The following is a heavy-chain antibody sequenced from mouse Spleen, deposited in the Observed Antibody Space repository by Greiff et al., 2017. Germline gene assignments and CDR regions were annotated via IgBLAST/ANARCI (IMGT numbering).Heavy chain of an antibody. Sequence: EVMLVESGGGLVQPGGSRKLSCAASGFTFSSFGMHWVRQAPEKGLEWVAYISSGSSTIYYADTVKGRFTISRDNPKNTLFLQMTSLRSEDTAMYYCARGTTVVAGDYWGQGTTLTVSS. CDR3: ARGTTVVAGDY. J-gene: IGHJ2*01. CDR1: GFTFSSFG. V-gene: IGHV5-17*02. CDR2: ISSGSSTI. D-gene: IGHD1-1*01.